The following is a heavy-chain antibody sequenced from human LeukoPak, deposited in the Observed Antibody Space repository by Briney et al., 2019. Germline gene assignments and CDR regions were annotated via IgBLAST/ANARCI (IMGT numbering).Heavy chain of an antibody. CDR3: AGGRGWYSPDY. D-gene: IGHD6-19*01. Sequence: GESLKISCAAPGFTFSGSAMHWVRQASGKGLEWVGRITSKPNSYETVYAASMNGRFTISRDDSKNTAYLQMNSLKTGDTAVYYCAGGRGWYSPDYWGQGTLVTVSS. J-gene: IGHJ4*02. CDR2: ITSKPNSYET. V-gene: IGHV3-73*01. CDR1: GFTFSGSA.